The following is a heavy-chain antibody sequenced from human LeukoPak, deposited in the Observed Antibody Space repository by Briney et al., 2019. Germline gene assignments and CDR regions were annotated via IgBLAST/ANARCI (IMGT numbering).Heavy chain of an antibody. CDR3: ARGGDSSNWYPGYFDY. V-gene: IGHV3-74*01. Sequence: GGSLRLSCAASGFTFSNYWMHWVRQAPGKGPVWVSRIKSDGSSTRFADSVQGRFTISRYNGKNTLYLQMNSLRAEDTAVYYCARGGDSSNWYPGYFDYWGQGALVTVSS. J-gene: IGHJ4*02. D-gene: IGHD6-13*01. CDR2: IKSDGSST. CDR1: GFTFSNYW.